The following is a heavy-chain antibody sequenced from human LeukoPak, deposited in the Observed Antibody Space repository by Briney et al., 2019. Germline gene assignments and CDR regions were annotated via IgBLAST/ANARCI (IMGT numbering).Heavy chain of an antibody. CDR2: ISAYNGNT. D-gene: IGHD3-3*01. Sequence: RASVKVSCKASGYTFTSYGISWVRQAPGQGLEWMGWISAYNGNTNYAQKLQGRVTMTTDTSTSTAYIELRSLRSDDTAVYYCARDVHYYDFWSGYYSDYWSQGTLVTVSS. CDR3: ARDVHYYDFWSGYYSDY. CDR1: GYTFTSYG. J-gene: IGHJ4*02. V-gene: IGHV1-18*01.